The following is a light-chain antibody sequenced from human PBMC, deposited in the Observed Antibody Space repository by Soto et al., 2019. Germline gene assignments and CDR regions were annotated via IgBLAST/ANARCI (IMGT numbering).Light chain of an antibody. CDR2: GAS. J-gene: IGKJ3*01. V-gene: IGKV3-20*01. CDR1: QSVSSSY. Sequence: EILVTQSPGTLSLSPGERATLSCRASQSVSSSYLAWYQQKPGQAPRLLIYGASSRATGIPDRFSGSGSGTDFTLTISRLEPEDFAVYYCQQYGSSLVTFGPGTKVDIK. CDR3: QQYGSSLVT.